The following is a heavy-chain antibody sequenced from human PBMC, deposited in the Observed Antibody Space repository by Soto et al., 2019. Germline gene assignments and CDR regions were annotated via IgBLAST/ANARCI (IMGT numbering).Heavy chain of an antibody. J-gene: IGHJ6*02. D-gene: IGHD2-15*01. Sequence: GGAPQISRKGSGYSSTGYWNGWVRQMPGKGLEWMGILYPGDSDTRYSPSFQGQVTISADKSISTAYLQWSSLKASDTAMYYCASVQHEGYYYYYYGMDVWGQGTTVTVSS. CDR3: ASVQHEGYYYYYYGMDV. CDR1: GYSSTGYW. CDR2: LYPGDSDT. V-gene: IGHV5-51*02.